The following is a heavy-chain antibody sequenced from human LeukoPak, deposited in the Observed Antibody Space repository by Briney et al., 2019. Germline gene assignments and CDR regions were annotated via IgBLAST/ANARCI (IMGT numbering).Heavy chain of an antibody. CDR1: GFIFSHYG. Sequence: GGSLRLSCAASGFIFSHYGMHWVRQAPGKGLEWVAVIQNDASTENFADSVKGRFTISRDNSKNTVFLQMNSLRVEDTAVYYCAREPTYRSSLDFWGQGTLVTVSS. CDR2: IQNDASTE. V-gene: IGHV3-33*05. CDR3: AREPTYRSSLDF. J-gene: IGHJ4*02. D-gene: IGHD6-6*01.